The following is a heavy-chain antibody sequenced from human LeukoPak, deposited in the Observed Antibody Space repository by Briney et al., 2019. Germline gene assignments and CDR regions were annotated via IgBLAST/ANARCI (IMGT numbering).Heavy chain of an antibody. Sequence: GESLKISCKGSGYSFASYWIGWGRQMPGKGLEWMGIIYPGDSDTRYSPSFQGQVTISADKSISTAYLQWSSLKASDTAMYYCARRGYCSSTSCYGDYNWFDPWGQGTLVTVSS. CDR2: IYPGDSDT. CDR1: GYSFASYW. J-gene: IGHJ5*02. V-gene: IGHV5-51*01. D-gene: IGHD2-2*01. CDR3: ARRGYCSSTSCYGDYNWFDP.